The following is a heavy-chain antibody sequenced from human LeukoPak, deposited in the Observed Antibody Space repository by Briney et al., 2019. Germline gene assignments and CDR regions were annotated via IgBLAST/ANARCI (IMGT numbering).Heavy chain of an antibody. Sequence: GGSLRLSCAASGFTFSSYGMHWVRQAPGKGLEWVSGISPGGDIKYYADSVKGRFVISRDNSKNTVYLQMNSLRVDDTARYYCAQDGAWLRFDHWGQGTLVTVSS. CDR3: AQDGAWLRFDH. D-gene: IGHD5-12*01. J-gene: IGHJ4*02. V-gene: IGHV3-23*01. CDR2: ISPGGDIK. CDR1: GFTFSSYG.